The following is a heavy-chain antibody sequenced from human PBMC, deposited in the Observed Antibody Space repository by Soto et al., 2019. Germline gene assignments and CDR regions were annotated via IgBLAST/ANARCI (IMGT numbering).Heavy chain of an antibody. Sequence: GSLRLSCAASGFTFSSYAMTWVRQAPGKGLDWVSSISAGDATTYYADSVKGRFTISRDNSRNTLYLQMNSLRAEDTAVYYCARTDIVVIPAEFDYWGQGTLVTVSS. CDR2: ISAGDATT. J-gene: IGHJ4*02. D-gene: IGHD2-2*01. CDR1: GFTFSSYA. V-gene: IGHV3-23*01. CDR3: ARTDIVVIPAEFDY.